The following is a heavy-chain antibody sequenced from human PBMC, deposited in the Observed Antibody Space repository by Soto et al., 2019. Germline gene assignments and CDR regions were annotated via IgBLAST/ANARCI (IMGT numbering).Heavy chain of an antibody. Sequence: SSETLSLTCAVSGGSISSGGYSWSWIRQPPGKGLEWIGYIYHSGSTYYNPSLKSRVTISVDRSKKQFSLKLSSVTAADTAVYYCARGGGRYFIFDYWGQGTPVTVYS. V-gene: IGHV4-30-2*01. D-gene: IGHD1-26*01. CDR2: IYHSGST. CDR3: ARGGGRYFIFDY. J-gene: IGHJ4*02. CDR1: GGSISSGGYS.